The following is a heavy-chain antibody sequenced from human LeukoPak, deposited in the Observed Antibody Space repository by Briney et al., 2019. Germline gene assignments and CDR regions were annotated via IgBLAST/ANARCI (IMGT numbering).Heavy chain of an antibody. Sequence: GGSLRLSCAASGFTVSSNYMSWVRQAPGKGLEWVSSISSSSNYIHYADSVKGRFTISRDNAKNSLYLQMNSLRVEDTAVYYCARENSGFDNWGQGTLVAVSS. CDR3: ARENSGFDN. CDR2: ISSSSNYI. V-gene: IGHV3-21*01. J-gene: IGHJ4*02. D-gene: IGHD6-19*01. CDR1: GFTVSSNY.